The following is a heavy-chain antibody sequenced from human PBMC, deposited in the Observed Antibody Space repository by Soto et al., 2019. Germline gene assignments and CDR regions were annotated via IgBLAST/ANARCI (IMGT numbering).Heavy chain of an antibody. CDR3: ARDPFPLVDCSGTSCYGPFDY. Sequence: PSETLSLTCTVSGGSISSYYWSWIRQPPGKGLEWIGYIYYSGSTNYNPSLKSRVTISVDTSKNQFSLKLSSVTAADTAVYYCARDPFPLVDCSGTSCYGPFDYWGQGTLVTVSS. J-gene: IGHJ4*02. V-gene: IGHV4-59*01. CDR2: IYYSGST. D-gene: IGHD2-2*01. CDR1: GGSISSYY.